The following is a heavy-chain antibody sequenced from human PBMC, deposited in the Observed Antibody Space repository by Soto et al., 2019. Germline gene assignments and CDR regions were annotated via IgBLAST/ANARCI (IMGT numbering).Heavy chain of an antibody. CDR1: GGSFRSYA. J-gene: IGHJ4*02. V-gene: IGHV1-69*12. Sequence: QVQLVQSGAEVKKPGSSVKVSCEASGGSFRSYAINWMRQAPGQGLEWMGGIIPIFGTTTYAQKFHGRVTLSADESTRTAFLELSSLRSEDTAVYYCARDGGGATFDYWGQGTLVTVSS. D-gene: IGHD3-16*01. CDR3: ARDGGGATFDY. CDR2: IIPIFGTT.